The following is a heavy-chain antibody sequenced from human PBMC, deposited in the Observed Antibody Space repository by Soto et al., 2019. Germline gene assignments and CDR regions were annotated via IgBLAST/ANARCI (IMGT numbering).Heavy chain of an antibody. CDR1: GFTFSNYY. D-gene: IGHD1-26*01. Sequence: QVQLVESGGGLVKPGGSLRLSCAASGFTFSNYYMTWIRQAPGKGPEWISYISGGGDVTAYAESVKGRFTISRDNAKRSVYLQMNTLTVDDTAVYYCSRDPRLVEYWGHGTLVTVSS. V-gene: IGHV3-11*01. J-gene: IGHJ4*01. CDR3: SRDPRLVEY. CDR2: ISGGGDVT.